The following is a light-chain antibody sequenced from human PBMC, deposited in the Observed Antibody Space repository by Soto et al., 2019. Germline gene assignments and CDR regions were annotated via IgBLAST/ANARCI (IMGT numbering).Light chain of an antibody. J-gene: IGLJ3*02. Sequence: QSALTQPASVSGSPGQSITISCTGTSSDIGGYNFVSWYQQHPGKAPKIVIYEVSNRPSGVSNRFSGSKSGNTASLTISGLQSEDEDDYYCSSYTSSGTLVFGGGTKLTVL. CDR3: SSYTSSGTLV. V-gene: IGLV2-14*03. CDR1: SSDIGGYNF. CDR2: EVS.